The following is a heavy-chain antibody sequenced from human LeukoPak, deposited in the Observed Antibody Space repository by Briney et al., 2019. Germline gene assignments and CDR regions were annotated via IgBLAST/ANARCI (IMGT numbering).Heavy chain of an antibody. Sequence: SETLSLTCTVSGGSISSSSYYWGWIRQPPGKGLEWIGSIYYSGSTYYNPSLKSRVTISVDTSKNQFSLKLSSVTAADTAVYYCARAPIRGYYYVIVRGQGTLVTVSS. CDR1: GGSISSSSYY. CDR2: IYYSGST. D-gene: IGHD3-22*01. CDR3: ARAPIRGYYYVIV. J-gene: IGHJ4*02. V-gene: IGHV4-39*07.